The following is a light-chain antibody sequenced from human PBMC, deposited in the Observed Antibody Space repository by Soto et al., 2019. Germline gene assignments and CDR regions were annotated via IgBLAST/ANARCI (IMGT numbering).Light chain of an antibody. J-gene: IGKJ1*01. V-gene: IGKV1-5*03. CDR1: QSISSW. CDR3: QQYNTYSAT. CDR2: KAS. Sequence: DIQMTQSPSTLSASVGDRVTITCRASQSISSWLAWYQQKPGKAPKLLIYKASTLESEVPSRFSGSGSGTEFTLTISSLQPDDFATYYCQQYNTYSATFGQGTKVEIK.